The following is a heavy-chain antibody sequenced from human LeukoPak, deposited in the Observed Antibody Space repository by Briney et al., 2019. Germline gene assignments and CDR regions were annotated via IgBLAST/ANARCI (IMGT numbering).Heavy chain of an antibody. D-gene: IGHD2-15*01. J-gene: IGHJ4*02. CDR2: ISTYNGNT. CDR3: ARDQDIVVVVRENFDY. V-gene: IGHV1-18*01. CDR1: GYTFTTYA. Sequence: ASVKVSCKASGYTFTTYAISWVRQAPGQGLEWMGWISTYNGNTNYAQNLQGRVTMTTDTSTSTAYMELRSLRSDDTAVYYCARDQDIVVVVRENFDYWGQGTLVTVSS.